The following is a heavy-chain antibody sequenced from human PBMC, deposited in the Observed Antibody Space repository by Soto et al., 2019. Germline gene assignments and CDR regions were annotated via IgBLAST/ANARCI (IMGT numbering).Heavy chain of an antibody. V-gene: IGHV1-8*01. J-gene: IGHJ4*02. Sequence: ASVKVSCKASGYTFASYDIYWVRQATGQGLEWMGWMNPNTGNSAYAQKFQGRVTVTSDTSINTVHMELNSLRSEDTAVYYCARRAETNGWNGFGADKYYFDFWGQGTLVTVSS. CDR2: MNPNTGNS. D-gene: IGHD1-1*01. CDR3: ARRAETNGWNGFGADKYYFDF. CDR1: GYTFASYD.